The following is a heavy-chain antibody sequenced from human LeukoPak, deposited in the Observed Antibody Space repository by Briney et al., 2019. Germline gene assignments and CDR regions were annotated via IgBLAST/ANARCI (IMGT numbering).Heavy chain of an antibody. D-gene: IGHD2-2*01. CDR3: ARGGYARGDY. CDR2: INHSGST. Sequence: SETLSLTCALYGGPFSGYYWSWIRQPPGKGLEWIGEINHSGSTNYNPSLKSRVTISVDTSKNQFSLKLSSVTAADTAVYYCARGGYARGDYWGQGTLVTVSS. V-gene: IGHV4-34*01. J-gene: IGHJ4*02. CDR1: GGPFSGYY.